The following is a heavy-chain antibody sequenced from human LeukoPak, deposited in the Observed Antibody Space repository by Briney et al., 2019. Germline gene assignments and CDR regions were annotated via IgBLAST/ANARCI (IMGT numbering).Heavy chain of an antibody. Sequence: PGGSLRLSCAASGFTFSSYSMNWVRQAPGKGLEWVSSISSSTSYIYYADSVKGRFTISRDNAKNSLYLQMNSLRAEDTAVYYCARDAQANYAAYYFDYWGQGTLVTVSS. D-gene: IGHD2-2*01. V-gene: IGHV3-21*01. CDR3: ARDAQANYAAYYFDY. CDR2: ISSSTSYI. CDR1: GFTFSSYS. J-gene: IGHJ4*02.